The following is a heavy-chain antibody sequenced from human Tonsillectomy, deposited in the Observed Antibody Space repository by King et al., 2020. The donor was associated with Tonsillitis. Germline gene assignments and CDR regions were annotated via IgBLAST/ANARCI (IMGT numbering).Heavy chain of an antibody. D-gene: IGHD2-15*01. Sequence: VQLVQSGAEVKKPGASVRVSCKASGYTFTTYTLHWVRQAPGQRLEWMGWINAGNGNTKYSQKFQVRVTITRDTSASTAYMDLSSLRSEDTAVYYCARAPARGMTRGWYHYYGMDVWGQGTTVTVSS. CDR2: INAGNGNT. CDR3: ARAPARGMTRGWYHYYGMDV. V-gene: IGHV1-3*01. J-gene: IGHJ6*02. CDR1: GYTFTTYT.